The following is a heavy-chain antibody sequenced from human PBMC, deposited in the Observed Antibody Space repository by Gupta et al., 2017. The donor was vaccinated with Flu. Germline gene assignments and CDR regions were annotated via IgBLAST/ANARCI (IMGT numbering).Heavy chain of an antibody. J-gene: IGHJ5*02. Sequence: TSNYWGWIRQPPGKGLEWIGSIYNTGSAYYNPSLKSRVTISVDTSKNQFSLKLNSVTAADXAXYYCARXGTDSSTWFWIDPWGQGTLVSVSS. CDR1: TSNY. CDR3: ARXGTDSSTWFWIDP. D-gene: IGHD6-13*01. V-gene: IGHV4-39*01. CDR2: IYNTGSA.